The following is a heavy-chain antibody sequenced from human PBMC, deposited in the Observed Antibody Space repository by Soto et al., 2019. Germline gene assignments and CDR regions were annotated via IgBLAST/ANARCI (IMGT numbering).Heavy chain of an antibody. J-gene: IGHJ6*03. CDR2: INDSGST. V-gene: IGHV4-34*01. Sequence: QVQLQQWGAGLLKPSETLSLTCAVYGGSFSGYYWSWIRQTPGKGLEWIGEINDSGSTNHNPSLKSRVTILVDMPKNEFSLTLRSVTAADTAVYYCARGLFVWFGELSRRGGYYYYMDVWGKGTTVTVSS. D-gene: IGHD3-10*01. CDR3: ARGLFVWFGELSRRGGYYYYMDV. CDR1: GGSFSGYY.